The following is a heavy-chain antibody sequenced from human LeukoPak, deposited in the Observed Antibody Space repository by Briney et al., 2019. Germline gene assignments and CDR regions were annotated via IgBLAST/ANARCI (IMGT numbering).Heavy chain of an antibody. V-gene: IGHV4-59*01. Sequence: SETLSLTCTVSGVSISTYYWSWIRQPPGKGLEWIGYFYHSGITNYNPSLKSRVTISVDTSKNQFSLKLSSVTAADTAVYYCARAIEVGAMTPFDYWGQGTLVTVSS. J-gene: IGHJ4*02. D-gene: IGHD1-26*01. CDR2: FYHSGIT. CDR3: ARAIEVGAMTPFDY. CDR1: GVSISTYY.